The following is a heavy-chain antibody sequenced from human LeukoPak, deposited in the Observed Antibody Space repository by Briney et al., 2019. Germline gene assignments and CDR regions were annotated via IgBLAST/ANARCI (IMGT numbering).Heavy chain of an antibody. V-gene: IGHV4-30-2*01. CDR3: ARDLCTSCPGYYYYGMDV. Sequence: PSETLSLTCTVSGGSISGGGYYWSWIRQPPGKGLEWIGYIYHSGSTYYNPSLKSRVTISVDRSKNQFSLKLSSVTAADTAVYYCARDLCTSCPGYYYYGMDVWGQGTTVTVSS. J-gene: IGHJ6*02. D-gene: IGHD2-2*01. CDR1: GGSISGGGYY. CDR2: IYHSGST.